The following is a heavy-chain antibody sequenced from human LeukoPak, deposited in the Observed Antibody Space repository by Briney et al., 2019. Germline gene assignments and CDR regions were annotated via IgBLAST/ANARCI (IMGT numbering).Heavy chain of an antibody. CDR1: GYTFTSYY. CDR3: ARWGYCSGGSCYSRGNYYYGMDV. V-gene: IGHV1-46*01. CDR2: INPSGGST. J-gene: IGHJ6*02. D-gene: IGHD2-15*01. Sequence: ASVKVSCKASGYTFTSYYMHLVRQAPGQGLEWMGIINPSGGSTSYAQKFQGRVTMTRDTSTSTVHMELSSLRSEDTAVYYCARWGYCSGGSCYSRGNYYYGMDVWGQGTTVTVSS.